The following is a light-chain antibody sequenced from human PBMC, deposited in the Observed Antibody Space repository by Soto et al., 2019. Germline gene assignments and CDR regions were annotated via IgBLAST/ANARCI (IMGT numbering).Light chain of an antibody. J-gene: IGLJ2*01. CDR2: DVS. V-gene: IGLV2-14*01. CDR3: SSQGTSSTLV. Sequence: QSVLTQPASVSGSPGRSITISCTGTSSDVGYYNYVSWYQQHPGKAPNLMIYDVSNRPSGVSNRFSGSKSGNTASLTISGLQAEDEADYYCSSQGTSSTLVFGGGTKVTVL. CDR1: SSDVGYYNY.